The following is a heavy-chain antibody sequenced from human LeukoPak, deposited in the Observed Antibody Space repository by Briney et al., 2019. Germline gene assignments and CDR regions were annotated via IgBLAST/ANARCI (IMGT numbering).Heavy chain of an antibody. Sequence: PGGSLRLSCAASGFTFSSYGMHWVGQAPGKGLEWVAFIEYNGRNTYYADSVKGRFTFSRDNSKNTLYLQMNSLRAEDTAVYYCAKGYSFHVDYWGQGTLVTVSS. D-gene: IGHD5-18*01. V-gene: IGHV3-30*02. CDR3: AKGYSFHVDY. J-gene: IGHJ4*02. CDR1: GFTFSSYG. CDR2: IEYNGRNT.